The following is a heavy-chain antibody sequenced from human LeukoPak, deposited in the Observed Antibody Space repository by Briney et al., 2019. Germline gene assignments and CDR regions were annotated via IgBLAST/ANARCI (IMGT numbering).Heavy chain of an antibody. CDR2: INSDGSST. CDR3: ARGYCSSTSCHVARHFEY. Sequence: GGSLRLSCAASGFTFSSYWMHWVRQAPGKGLVWVSRINSDGSSTSYADSVKGRFTISRDNPKSSLYLQMNSLREEDTAVYYCARGYCSSTSCHVARHFEYWGQGALVTVSS. V-gene: IGHV3-74*01. J-gene: IGHJ4*02. CDR1: GFTFSSYW. D-gene: IGHD2-2*01.